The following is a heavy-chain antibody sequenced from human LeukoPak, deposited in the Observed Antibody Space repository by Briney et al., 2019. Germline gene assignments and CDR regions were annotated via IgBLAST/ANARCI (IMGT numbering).Heavy chain of an antibody. J-gene: IGHJ4*02. D-gene: IGHD6-13*01. CDR2: IIPIFGTA. CDR3: ARSPSGYSSSWYYFDY. CDR1: GGTFSSYA. V-gene: IGHV1-69*13. Sequence: SVKVSFKASGGTFSSYAISWVRQAPGQGLEWMGGIIPIFGTANYAQKFQGRVTITADESTSTAYMELSSLRSEDTAVYYCARSPSGYSSSWYYFDYWGQGTLVTVSS.